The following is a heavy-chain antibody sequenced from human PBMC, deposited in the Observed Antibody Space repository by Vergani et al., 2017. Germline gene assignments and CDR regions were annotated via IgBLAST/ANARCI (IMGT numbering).Heavy chain of an antibody. D-gene: IGHD4-17*01. CDR2: INIGGRT. Sequence: EVQLVESGGGLVQPGGSLRLSCAASSFSVSSHYMTWVRQAPGKGLEWVSTINIGGRTSYADSVKGRLTLTRDDSKNTLHLQMNSLRPEDRAVYYCARGMTTETTDLDGFDIWGQGTMVSVCS. J-gene: IGHJ3*02. CDR1: SFSVSSHY. V-gene: IGHV3-66*02. CDR3: ARGMTTETTDLDGFDI.